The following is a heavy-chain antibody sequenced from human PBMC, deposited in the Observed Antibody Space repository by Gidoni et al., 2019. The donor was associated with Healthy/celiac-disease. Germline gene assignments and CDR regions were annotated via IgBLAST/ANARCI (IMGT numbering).Heavy chain of an antibody. CDR1: GFTFSSYW. J-gene: IGHJ6*02. Sequence: EVQLVESGGGLVQPGGSLSLSCAASGFTFSSYWMSWVRQAPGKGLEWVANIKQDGREKYYVDSVKGRFTISRDNAKNSLYLQMNSLRAEDTAVYYCARDWTPQKASGWYAYYYYGMDVWGQGTTVTVSS. CDR2: IKQDGREK. CDR3: ARDWTPQKASGWYAYYYYGMDV. V-gene: IGHV3-7*05. D-gene: IGHD6-19*01.